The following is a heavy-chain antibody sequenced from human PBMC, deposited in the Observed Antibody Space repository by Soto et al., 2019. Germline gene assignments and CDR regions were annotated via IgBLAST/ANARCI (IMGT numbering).Heavy chain of an antibody. CDR2: ISYDGSNK. D-gene: IGHD6-19*01. CDR1: GFTFSSYG. J-gene: IGHJ4*02. Sequence: QVQLVESGGGVVQPGRSLRLSCAASGFTFSSYGMHWVRQAPGKGLEWVAVISYDGSNKYYADSVKGRFTISRDNSKNTLYLQMNSVRAEDTAVYYCAKDQGSGWYRYYFDYWGQGTLVTVSS. CDR3: AKDQGSGWYRYYFDY. V-gene: IGHV3-30*18.